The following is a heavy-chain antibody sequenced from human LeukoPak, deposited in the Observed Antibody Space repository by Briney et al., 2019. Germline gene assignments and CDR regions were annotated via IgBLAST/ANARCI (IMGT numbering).Heavy chain of an antibody. V-gene: IGHV4-34*01. Sequence: PSETLSLTCAVYGGSFSGYYWSWIRQPPGKGLEWIGEINHSGSTNYNPSLKSRVTISVDTSKNQFSLKLSSVTAADTAVYYCARVTPYDFWSGYRQYWFDPWGQGTLVTVSS. CDR2: INHSGST. J-gene: IGHJ5*02. CDR3: ARVTPYDFWSGYRQYWFDP. D-gene: IGHD3-3*01. CDR1: GGSFSGYY.